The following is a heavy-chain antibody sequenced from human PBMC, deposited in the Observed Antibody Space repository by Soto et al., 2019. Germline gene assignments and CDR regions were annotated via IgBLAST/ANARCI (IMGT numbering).Heavy chain of an antibody. Sequence: SETLSLTCTVSGGSISSSSYYWGWIRQPPGKGLEWIGSIYYSGSTYYNPSLKSRVTISVDTSKNQFSLKLSSVTAADTAVYYCAGYCSSTSCYGGLNWFDPWGQGTLVTVSS. V-gene: IGHV4-39*01. D-gene: IGHD2-2*01. CDR2: IYYSGST. J-gene: IGHJ5*02. CDR1: GGSISSSSYY. CDR3: AGYCSSTSCYGGLNWFDP.